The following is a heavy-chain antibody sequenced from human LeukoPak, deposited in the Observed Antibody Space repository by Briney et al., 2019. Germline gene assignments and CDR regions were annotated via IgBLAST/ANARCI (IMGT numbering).Heavy chain of an antibody. D-gene: IGHD5-12*01. CDR1: GGSISSGGYY. CDR3: ARGGGGYSWYFDL. J-gene: IGHJ2*01. CDR2: IYYSGST. V-gene: IGHV4-31*03. Sequence: PSETLSLTCTVSGGSISSGGYYWSWIRQHPGKGLEWIGYIYYSGSTYCTPSLKNRVTISVATSKNQFSLRLSSVTAVDTAVYYCARGGGGYSWYFDLWGRGTLVTVSS.